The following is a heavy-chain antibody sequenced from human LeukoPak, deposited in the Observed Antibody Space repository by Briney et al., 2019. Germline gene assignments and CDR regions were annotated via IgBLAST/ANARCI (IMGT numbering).Heavy chain of an antibody. CDR2: IYYSGST. CDR3: ARLNALYDSSGYGAFDI. Sequence: SQTLSLTCTVSGGSISSGGYYWSWLPQHPGKGLEWIGYIYYSGSTYYNPSLKSRVTISVATSENQFSLKLSSATAADTAVYYCARLNALYDSSGYGAFDIWGQGTMVTVSS. V-gene: IGHV4-31*03. D-gene: IGHD3-22*01. J-gene: IGHJ3*02. CDR1: GGSISSGGYY.